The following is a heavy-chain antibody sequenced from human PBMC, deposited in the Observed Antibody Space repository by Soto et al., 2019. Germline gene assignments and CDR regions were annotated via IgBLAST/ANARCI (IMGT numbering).Heavy chain of an antibody. Sequence: GESLKISCKGVGYKFGSAWIGWVRQMPGKGLEWMGIIKPGTSGIRYSPSCRGHVTISADEAVSTAYLQWSSLKASDTAMYYCARQLSHICDSWGQGTLVTAPQ. D-gene: IGHD3-3*02. CDR3: ARQLSHICDS. CDR2: IKPGTSGI. V-gene: IGHV5-51*01. J-gene: IGHJ4*02. CDR1: GYKFGSAW.